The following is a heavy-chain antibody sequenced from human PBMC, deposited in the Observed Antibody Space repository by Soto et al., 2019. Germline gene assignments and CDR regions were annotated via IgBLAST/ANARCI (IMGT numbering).Heavy chain of an antibody. CDR2: IYWDDDK. D-gene: IGHD1-26*01. CDR3: AQGRAEWAYFDY. J-gene: IGHJ4*02. V-gene: IGHV2-5*02. Sequence: SGPTLVNPTQTLTLTCTFSGFSLSTDKVSVSWIRQPPGKAPEWLALIYWDDDKRYRPSLKNRVTITKDTSKNQVVLTMTNMNPVDTATYYCAQGRAEWAYFDYWGQGTLVTVSS. CDR1: GFSLSTDKVS.